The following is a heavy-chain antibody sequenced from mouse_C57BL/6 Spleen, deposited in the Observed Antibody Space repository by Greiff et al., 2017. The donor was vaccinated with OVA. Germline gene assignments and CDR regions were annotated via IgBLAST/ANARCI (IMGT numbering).Heavy chain of an antibody. CDR3: ARGYDRYWYFDV. CDR2: IHPNSGST. V-gene: IGHV1-64*01. D-gene: IGHD2-2*01. J-gene: IGHJ1*03. Sequence: QVQLQQSGAELVKPGASVKLSCKASGYTFTSYWMHWVKQRPGQGLEWIGMIHPNSGSTNYNEKFKSKATLTVDKSSSTAYMQLSSLTSEDSAVYYCARGYDRYWYFDVWGTGTTVTVSS. CDR1: GYTFTSYW.